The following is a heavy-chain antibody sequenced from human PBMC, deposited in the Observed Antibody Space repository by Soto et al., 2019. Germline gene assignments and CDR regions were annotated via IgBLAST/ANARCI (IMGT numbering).Heavy chain of an antibody. Sequence: SVKVSCKASGGTFSSYAISWVRQAPGQGLEWMGGIIPIFGTANYAQKFQGRVTITADKSTSTAYMELSSLRSEDTAVYYCARERSYDYVWGSYRDDAFDIWGQGTKV. CDR2: IIPIFGTA. CDR3: ARERSYDYVWGSYRDDAFDI. D-gene: IGHD3-16*02. V-gene: IGHV1-69*06. CDR1: GGTFSSYA. J-gene: IGHJ3*02.